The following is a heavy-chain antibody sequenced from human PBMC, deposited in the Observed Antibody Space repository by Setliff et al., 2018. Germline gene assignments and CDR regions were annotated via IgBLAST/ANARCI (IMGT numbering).Heavy chain of an antibody. V-gene: IGHV1-2*04. CDR2: INPNSGGT. D-gene: IGHD6-19*01. J-gene: IGHJ3*02. CDR1: GYTFTGYY. CDR3: AAPTGYSSGRYDAFDI. Sequence: ASVKVSCKASGYTFTGYYMHWVRQAPGQGLEWMGWINPNSGGTNYAQKFQGWVTITRDMSTSTAYMELSSLRSEDTAVYYCAAPTGYSSGRYDAFDIWGQGTMVTVSS.